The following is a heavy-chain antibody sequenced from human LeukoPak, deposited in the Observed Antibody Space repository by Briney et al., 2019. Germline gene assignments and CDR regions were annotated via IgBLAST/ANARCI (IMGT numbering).Heavy chain of an antibody. CDR3: ARGHSSSWYSTDYYYYGMDV. D-gene: IGHD6-13*01. CDR2: IYYSGST. CDR1: GGSISSYY. J-gene: IGHJ6*02. Sequence: SETLSLTCTVFGGSISSYYWSWIRQPPGKGLEWIGYIYYSGSTNYNPSLKSRVTISVDTSKNQFSLKLSSVTAADTAVYYCARGHSSSWYSTDYYYYGMDVWGQGATVTVSS. V-gene: IGHV4-59*01.